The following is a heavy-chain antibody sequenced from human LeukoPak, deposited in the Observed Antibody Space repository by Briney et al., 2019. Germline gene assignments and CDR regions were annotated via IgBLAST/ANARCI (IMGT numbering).Heavy chain of an antibody. CDR3: ARWRPGNTQNWFDP. CDR1: GGSFSGYY. V-gene: IGHV4-34*01. D-gene: IGHD3-3*01. CDR2: INHSGST. J-gene: IGHJ5*02. Sequence: SETLSLTCAVYGGSFSGYYWSWIRQPPGKGLEWIGEINHSGSTNYNPSLKSRVTTSVDTSKNQFSLKLSSVTAADTAVYYCARWRPGNTQNWFDPWGQGTLVTVSS.